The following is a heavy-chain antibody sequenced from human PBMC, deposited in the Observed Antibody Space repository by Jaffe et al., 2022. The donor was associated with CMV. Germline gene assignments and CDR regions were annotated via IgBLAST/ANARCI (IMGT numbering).Heavy chain of an antibody. CDR3: AKDMTPDSRYDIEY. V-gene: IGHV3-23*01. CDR1: GFTFSTYA. Sequence: EVQLLESGGGLVQPGGSLRLSCAASGFTFSTYAMNWVRQAPGKGLEWVSLIIGNGAATYYADSVRGRFTISRDNSKNTLYLQLSSLRAEDTAIYYCAKDMTPDSRYDIEYWGQGILVTVSS. J-gene: IGHJ4*02. D-gene: IGHD5-12*01. CDR2: IIGNGAAT.